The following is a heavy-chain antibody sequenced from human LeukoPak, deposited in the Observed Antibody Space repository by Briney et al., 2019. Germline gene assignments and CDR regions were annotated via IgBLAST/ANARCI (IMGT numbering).Heavy chain of an antibody. CDR1: GYTFTSYG. J-gene: IGHJ6*02. CDR2: ISAYNGNT. Sequence: GASVNVSCKASGYTFTSYGISWVRQAPGQGLEWMGWISAYNGNTNYAQKLQGRVTMTTDTSTSTAYMELRSLRSDDTAVYYCARDHSSSPGRDGMDVWGQGTTVTVSS. CDR3: ARDHSSSPGRDGMDV. V-gene: IGHV1-18*01. D-gene: IGHD6-6*01.